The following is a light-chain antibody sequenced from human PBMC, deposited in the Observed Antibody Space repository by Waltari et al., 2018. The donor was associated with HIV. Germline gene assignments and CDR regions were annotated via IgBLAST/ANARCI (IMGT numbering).Light chain of an antibody. CDR1: QSISSH. CDR2: EAS. J-gene: IGKJ3*01. Sequence: DIQMTQSPSSLSASVVDRVTITCRASQSISSHVNWYQQTPGEAPKLMINEASTLQRGVPSRFSGSGSGTDFTLTIGNLQPEDCATYYCQESYSPPFTFGPGTKVDLK. CDR3: QESYSPPFT. V-gene: IGKV1-39*01.